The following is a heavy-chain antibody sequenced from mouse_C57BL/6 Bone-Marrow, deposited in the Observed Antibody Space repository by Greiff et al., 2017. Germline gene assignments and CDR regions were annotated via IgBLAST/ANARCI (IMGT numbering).Heavy chain of an antibody. Sequence: QVQLQQSGAELVRPGTSVKVSCKASGYAFTNYLIEWVKQRPGQGLEWIGVINPGSGGTNYNEKFKGEATLTADKSSSTAYMQLSSLTSEDSAVYFCAKDGDDYDVRFAYWGQGTLVTVSA. CDR3: AKDGDDYDVRFAY. CDR1: GYAFTNYL. CDR2: INPGSGGT. V-gene: IGHV1-54*01. J-gene: IGHJ3*01. D-gene: IGHD2-4*01.